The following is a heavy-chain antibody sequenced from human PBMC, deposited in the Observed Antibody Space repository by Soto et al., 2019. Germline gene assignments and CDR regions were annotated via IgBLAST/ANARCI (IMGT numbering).Heavy chain of an antibody. CDR3: ARDEPTADY. CDR1: GYTFTISG. CDR2: ISAYNGNT. J-gene: IGHJ4*02. D-gene: IGHD1-1*01. Sequence: ASVKVSCTASGYTFTISGVIWVRQAPGQGLEWMGWISAYNGNTNYAQKLQGRFTLTTDTSTSTAYMELRILSSDFTAVYYCARDEPTADYWSQGTLVTDS. V-gene: IGHV1-18*01.